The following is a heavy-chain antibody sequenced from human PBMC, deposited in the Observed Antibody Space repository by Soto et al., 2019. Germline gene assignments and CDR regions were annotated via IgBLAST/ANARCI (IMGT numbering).Heavy chain of an antibody. V-gene: IGHV4-39*01. J-gene: IGHJ6*02. CDR2: IYSSENT. D-gene: IGHD2-2*03. CDR1: GGSVSSNSYS. CDR3: ARLNGYCVSTNCHGYYGMDV. Sequence: SETLSLTCTVSGGSVSSNSYSWGWIRQPPGKGLEWIGTIYSSENTYYNPSLLSRVTISVDTSKNEFSLRLRSVTAADTAVYYCARLNGYCVSTNCHGYYGMDVWGQGTTVTVSS.